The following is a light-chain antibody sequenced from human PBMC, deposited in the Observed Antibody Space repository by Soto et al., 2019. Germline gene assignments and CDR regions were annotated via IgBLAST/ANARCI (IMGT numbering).Light chain of an antibody. J-gene: IGLJ1*01. CDR3: CSYVDATTYG. CDR1: SSNIGGYNV. Sequence: ALTQPASVSGSPGQSITISCSGTSSNIGGYNVFSWYQQHPGKAPKVIVYEGIKRPSGVSDRISGSTSGSTASLTISGLQAGDEAEYYCCSYVDATTYGFGSGTKVTV. CDR2: EGI. V-gene: IGLV2-23*01.